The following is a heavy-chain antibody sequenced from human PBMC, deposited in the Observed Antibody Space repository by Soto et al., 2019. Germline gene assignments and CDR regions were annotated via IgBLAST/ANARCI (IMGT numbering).Heavy chain of an antibody. J-gene: IGHJ5*02. Sequence: EVQLVESGGGLVQPGGSLRLSCAASGFTFSSYDMHWVRQATGKGLEWVSAIGTAGDTYYPGSVKGRFTISRENAKNSLYLQMNSLRAGDTAVYYCARGYCSGGSCHGPRPIWGGFDPWGQGTLVTVSS. D-gene: IGHD2-15*01. V-gene: IGHV3-13*01. CDR3: ARGYCSGGSCHGPRPIWGGFDP. CDR1: GFTFSSYD. CDR2: IGTAGDT.